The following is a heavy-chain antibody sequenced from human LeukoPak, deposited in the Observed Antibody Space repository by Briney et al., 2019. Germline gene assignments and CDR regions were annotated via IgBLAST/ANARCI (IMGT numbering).Heavy chain of an antibody. D-gene: IGHD3-10*01. Sequence: TGGSLRLSCAASGFTFSFYSMNWVRQAPGKGLEWVSSMSVSSGLIYYADSVKGRFPVSRDNAKNSLYLQMNSLRAEDTAVYYCAREFGGSASGAGYWGQGTLVTVSS. J-gene: IGHJ4*02. CDR1: GFTFSFYS. CDR2: MSVSSGLI. CDR3: AREFGGSASGAGY. V-gene: IGHV3-21*01.